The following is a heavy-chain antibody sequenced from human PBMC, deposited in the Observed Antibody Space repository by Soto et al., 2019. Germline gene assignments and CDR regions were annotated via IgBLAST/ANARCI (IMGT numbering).Heavy chain of an antibody. Sequence: QVQLVQSGAEVKKPGSSVKVSCKASGGTFSSYAISWVRQAPGQGLEWMGGIIPIFGTANYAQKFQGRVTITADETTRTAYTELSTLRSEDTAVYYCAGESRYCSGGSCYFLPGIDYWGRGTLVTVSS. CDR2: IIPIFGTA. D-gene: IGHD2-15*01. J-gene: IGHJ4*02. CDR1: GGTFSSYA. V-gene: IGHV1-69*12. CDR3: AGESRYCSGGSCYFLPGIDY.